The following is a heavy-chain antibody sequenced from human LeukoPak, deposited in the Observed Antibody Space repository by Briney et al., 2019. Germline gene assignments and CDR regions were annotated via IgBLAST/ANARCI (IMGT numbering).Heavy chain of an antibody. V-gene: IGHV3-74*01. D-gene: IGHD1-7*01. CDR3: ATGNYHAFDI. Sequence: GGSLRLSCAASGFTLSSYWMHWVRQAPGKGLVWVSCINSDGSSTRYADSVKGRFTIPRDNAKNTLYLQMNSLRAEDTAVYYCATGNYHAFDIWGQGTMVTASS. J-gene: IGHJ3*02. CDR2: INSDGSST. CDR1: GFTLSSYW.